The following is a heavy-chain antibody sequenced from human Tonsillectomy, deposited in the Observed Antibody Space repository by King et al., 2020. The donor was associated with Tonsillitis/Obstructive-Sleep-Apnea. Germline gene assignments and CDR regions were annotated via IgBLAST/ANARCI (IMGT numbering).Heavy chain of an antibody. CDR1: GESFSGYY. Sequence: VQLQQWGAGLLKPSETLSLTCAVYGESFSGYYWSWIRQPPGKGLEWIGEINHSGSTNYNPSLKSRVTISVDTSKNQFSLKLSSVTAADAAVYYCARGIVRMVYATFDYWGQGTLVTVSS. CDR3: ARGIVRMVYATFDY. J-gene: IGHJ4*02. V-gene: IGHV4-34*01. CDR2: INHSGST. D-gene: IGHD2-8*01.